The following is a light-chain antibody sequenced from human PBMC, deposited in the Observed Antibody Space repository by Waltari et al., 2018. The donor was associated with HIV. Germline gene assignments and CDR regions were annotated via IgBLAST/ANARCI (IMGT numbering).Light chain of an antibody. V-gene: IGKV1-33*01. CDR1: QDISNY. CDR3: QQYDNLP. Sequence: DIQMTQSPSSLSASVGDRVTITCQASQDISNYLNWYQQKPGKAPKLLIYDASNWETGVPSRVSGRGSGTDFTFTISSLQPEDIATYYCQQYDNLPLGQGTRLEIK. J-gene: IGKJ5*01. CDR2: DAS.